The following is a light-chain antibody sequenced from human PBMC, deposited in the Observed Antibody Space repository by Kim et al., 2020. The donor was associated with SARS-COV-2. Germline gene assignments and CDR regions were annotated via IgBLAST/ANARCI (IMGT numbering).Light chain of an antibody. CDR3: ASYTSTYARV. J-gene: IGLJ3*02. V-gene: IGLV2-14*03. CDR2: DVS. Sequence: QSALTQPASVSGSPGQSITISCTGTSSDIGLSDYVSWSQQHPGKAPKLMISDVSKRPSGVSDRFSGSKSGNTASLTISGLQAEDEADYYCASYTSTYARVFGGWTQLTVL. CDR1: SSDIGLSDY.